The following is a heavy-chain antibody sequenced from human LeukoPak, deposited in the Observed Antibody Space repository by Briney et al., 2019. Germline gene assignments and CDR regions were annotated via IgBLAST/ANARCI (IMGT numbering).Heavy chain of an antibody. Sequence: SETLSLTCTVSGGSISSYYWSWIRQPPGKGLEWIGYIYYGGSTNYNPSLKSRVTISVDTSENQFSLKLSSVTAADTAVYYCARGYYDILTSDAFDIWGQGTMVTVSS. CDR3: ARGYYDILTSDAFDI. D-gene: IGHD3-9*01. V-gene: IGHV4-59*01. CDR2: IYYGGST. CDR1: GGSISSYY. J-gene: IGHJ3*02.